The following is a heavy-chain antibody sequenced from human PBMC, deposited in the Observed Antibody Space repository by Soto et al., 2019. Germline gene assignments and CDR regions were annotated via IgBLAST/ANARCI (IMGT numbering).Heavy chain of an antibody. CDR1: GFTFSIYA. CDR3: AKGDSSSFYYFDP. D-gene: IGHD6-13*01. J-gene: IGHJ4*02. Sequence: EVQLLESGGDLVQTGGSLRLSCAASGFTFSIYAMSWVRQAPGKGLEWVSGITASGSTTHYADSVKGRITISRDNSKNTVYLQMNSLSAEDTAVYYCAKGDSSSFYYFDPWGQGILVTVSS. CDR2: ITASGSTT. V-gene: IGHV3-23*01.